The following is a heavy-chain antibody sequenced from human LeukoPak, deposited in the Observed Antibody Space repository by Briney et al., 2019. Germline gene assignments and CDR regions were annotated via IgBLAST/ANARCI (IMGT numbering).Heavy chain of an antibody. D-gene: IGHD6-13*01. Sequence: SETLSLTCTVSGGSISGGSYYWSWIRQPAGKGLEWIGRIYTSGSTNYNPSLKGRVTISVDTSKNQFSLKLSSVTAADTAVYYCAREFRSSSLDYWGQGTLVTVSS. CDR1: GGSISGGSYY. CDR2: IYTSGST. J-gene: IGHJ4*02. CDR3: AREFRSSSLDY. V-gene: IGHV4-61*02.